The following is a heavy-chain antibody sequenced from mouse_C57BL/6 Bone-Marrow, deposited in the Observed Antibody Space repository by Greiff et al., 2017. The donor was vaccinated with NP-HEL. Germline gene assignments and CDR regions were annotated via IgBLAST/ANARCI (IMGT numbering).Heavy chain of an antibody. CDR3: ARKWAMDY. J-gene: IGHJ4*01. D-gene: IGHD1-3*01. CDR1: GYTFTSYW. V-gene: IGHV1-50*01. Sequence: QVQLQQSGAELVKPGASVKLSCKASGYTFTSYWMQWVKQRPGQGLEWIGEIDPSDSYTNYNQKFKGKATLTVETSSSTAYMQLSSLTSEDSAVYYCARKWAMDYWGQGTSVTVSS. CDR2: IDPSDSYT.